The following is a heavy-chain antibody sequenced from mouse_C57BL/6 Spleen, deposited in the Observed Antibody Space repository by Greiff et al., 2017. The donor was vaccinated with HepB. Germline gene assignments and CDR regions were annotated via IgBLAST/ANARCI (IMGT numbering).Heavy chain of an antibody. CDR1: GYSFTSYY. CDR2: IYPGSGNT. Sequence: VQLQESGPELVKPGASVKISCKASGYSFTSYYIHWVKQRPGQGLEWIGWIYPGSGNTKYNEKFKGKATLTADTSSSTAYMQLSSLTSEDSAVYYCARHYSNLWFAYWGQGTLVTVSA. D-gene: IGHD2-5*01. J-gene: IGHJ3*01. CDR3: ARHYSNLWFAY. V-gene: IGHV1-66*01.